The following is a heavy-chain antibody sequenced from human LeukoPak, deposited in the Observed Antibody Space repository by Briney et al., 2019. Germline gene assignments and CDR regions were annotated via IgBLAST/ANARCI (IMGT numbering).Heavy chain of an antibody. J-gene: IGHJ3*02. CDR3: AGYSSGWYDAFDI. Sequence: GGSLRLSCAASGFTFSSYEMNWVRQAPGKGLEWVSSISSSSSYIYYADSVKGRFTISRDNAKNSLYLQMNSLRAEDTAVYYCAGYSSGWYDAFDIWGQGTMVTVSS. CDR1: GFTFSSYE. CDR2: ISSSSSYI. D-gene: IGHD6-19*01. V-gene: IGHV3-21*01.